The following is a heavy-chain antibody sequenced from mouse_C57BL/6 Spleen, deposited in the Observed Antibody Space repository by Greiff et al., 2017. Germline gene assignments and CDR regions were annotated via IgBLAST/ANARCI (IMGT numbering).Heavy chain of an antibody. Sequence: VQGVESGPELVKPGASVKISCKASGYAFSSSWMNWVKQRPGKGLEWIGRIYPGDGDTNYNGKFKGKATLTADKSSSTSYMRLSSLTSEDSAVYFCALLRNWYFDVWGTGTTVTVSS. J-gene: IGHJ1*03. CDR2: IYPGDGDT. D-gene: IGHD1-1*01. CDR1: GYAFSSSW. CDR3: ALLRNWYFDV. V-gene: IGHV1-82*01.